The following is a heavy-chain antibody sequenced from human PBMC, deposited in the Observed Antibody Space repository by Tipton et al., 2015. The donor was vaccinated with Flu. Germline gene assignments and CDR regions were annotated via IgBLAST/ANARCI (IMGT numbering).Heavy chain of an antibody. CDR2: IYPDDSDT. CDR1: GSSFSSYW. V-gene: IGHV5-51*01. J-gene: IGHJ2*01. D-gene: IGHD2-8*01. Sequence: QLVQSGAEVKKPGESLKISCKGSGSSFSSYWIAWVRQMPGRGLEWMGIIYPDDSDTRYSPSFQGQVTFSADKSFSTAYLQWSSLKASDTAMYYCVRHPYCSDAVCPPGYWYFDLWGRGTLVTVSS. CDR3: VRHPYCSDAVCPPGYWYFDL.